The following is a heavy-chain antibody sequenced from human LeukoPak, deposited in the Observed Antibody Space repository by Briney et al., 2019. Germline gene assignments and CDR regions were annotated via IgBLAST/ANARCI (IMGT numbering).Heavy chain of an antibody. J-gene: IGHJ3*02. CDR1: GFTFSSYW. CDR2: IKQDGSEK. CDR3: ARELYLRFCDI. Sequence: GGSLRLSCAASGFTFSSYWMSWVRQAPGKGLEWVANIKQDGSEKYYVDSVKGRFTISRDNAKNSLYLQMSSLRAEDTAVYYCARELYLRFCDIWGQGTMVTVSS. V-gene: IGHV3-7*01. D-gene: IGHD3-3*01.